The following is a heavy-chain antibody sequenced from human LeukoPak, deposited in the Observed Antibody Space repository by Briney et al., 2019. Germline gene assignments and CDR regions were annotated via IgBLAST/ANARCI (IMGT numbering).Heavy chain of an antibody. V-gene: IGHV4-59*01. CDR1: GGSISSYY. J-gene: IGHJ4*02. Sequence: PSETLSLTCTVSGGSISSYYWSWIRQPPGKGLEWIGYIYYSGSTNYNPSLKSRVTISVDTSKNQFSLKLSSVTAADTAVYYCARGKYYYGSGSSPFDYWGQGTPVTVSS. CDR3: ARGKYYYGSGSSPFDY. D-gene: IGHD3-10*01. CDR2: IYYSGST.